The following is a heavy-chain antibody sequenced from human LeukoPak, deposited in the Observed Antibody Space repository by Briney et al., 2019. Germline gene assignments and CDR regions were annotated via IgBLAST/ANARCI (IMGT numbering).Heavy chain of an antibody. D-gene: IGHD3-10*01. CDR2: IYYSGST. CDR3: AREASSGSYQYYFDY. CDR1: GGSISSYY. V-gene: IGHV4-59*01. Sequence: PSETLSLTCTVSGGSISSYYWSWIRQPPGQGLEWIGYIYYSGSTNYNPSLKSRVTISVDTSKNQFSLKLSSVTAADTAVYYCAREASSGSYQYYFDYWGQGTLVTVSS. J-gene: IGHJ4*02.